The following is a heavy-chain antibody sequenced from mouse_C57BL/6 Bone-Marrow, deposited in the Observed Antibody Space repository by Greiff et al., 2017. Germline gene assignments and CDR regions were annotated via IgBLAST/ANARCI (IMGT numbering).Heavy chain of an antibody. CDR2: ISGGGGNT. Sequence: EVQGVESGGGLVKPGGSLKLSCAASGFTFSSYTTSWVRQTPEKRLEWVATISGGGGNTYYPDSVKGRFTISRDNAKNTLYLQMSSLRSEDTALYYCAIYDYGDFDVWGTGTTVTVSS. D-gene: IGHD2-4*01. CDR3: AIYDYGDFDV. J-gene: IGHJ1*03. CDR1: GFTFSSYT. V-gene: IGHV5-9*01.